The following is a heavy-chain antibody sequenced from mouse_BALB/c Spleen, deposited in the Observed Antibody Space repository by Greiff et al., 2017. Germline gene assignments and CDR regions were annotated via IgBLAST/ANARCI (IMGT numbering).Heavy chain of an antibody. Sequence: VMLVESGPGLVAPSQSLSITCTVSGFSLTSYGVHWVRQPPGRGLEWLGVIWAGGSTNYNSALMSRLSISKDNSKSQVFLKMNSLQTDDTAMYYCARAGITRAMDYWGQGTSVTVSS. CDR3: ARAGITRAMDY. CDR1: GFSLTSYG. J-gene: IGHJ4*01. D-gene: IGHD2-4*01. V-gene: IGHV2-9*02. CDR2: IWAGGST.